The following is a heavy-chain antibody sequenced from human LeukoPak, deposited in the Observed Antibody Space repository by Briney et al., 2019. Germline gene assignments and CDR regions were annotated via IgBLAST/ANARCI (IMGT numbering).Heavy chain of an antibody. CDR3: ARDGIAAAGTGLRYFDL. J-gene: IGHJ2*01. D-gene: IGHD6-13*01. V-gene: IGHV4-59*01. CDR1: GGSISGYY. Sequence: PSETLSLTCTVSGGSISGYYWSWIRQPPGKGLEWIGYIYYSGSTNYNPSLKSRVTISVDTSKNQFSLKLSSVTAADTAVYYCARDGIAAAGTGLRYFDLWGRATLVTASS. CDR2: IYYSGST.